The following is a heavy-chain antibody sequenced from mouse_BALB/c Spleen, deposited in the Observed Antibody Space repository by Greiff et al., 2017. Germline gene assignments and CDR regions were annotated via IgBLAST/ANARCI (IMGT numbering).Heavy chain of an antibody. J-gene: IGHJ4*01. CDR2: IWAGGST. V-gene: IGHV2-9*02. CDR3: ARKGYDDYAMDY. CDR1: GFSLTSYG. D-gene: IGHD2-2*01. Sequence: VQLQESGPGLVAPSQSLSITCTVSGFSLTSYGVHWVRQPPGKGLEWLGVIWAGGSTNYNSALMSRLSISKDNSKSQVFLKMNSLQADDTAIYYCARKGYDDYAMDYWGQGTSVTVSS.